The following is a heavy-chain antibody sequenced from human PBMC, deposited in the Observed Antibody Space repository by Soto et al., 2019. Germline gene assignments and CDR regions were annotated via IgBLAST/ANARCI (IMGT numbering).Heavy chain of an antibody. D-gene: IGHD4-17*01. CDR3: ARQDGDGLFYFDY. V-gene: IGHV5-51*01. CDR1: GYSFSIYW. J-gene: IGHJ4*02. Sequence: PGESLKISCKGSGYSFSIYWIAWVRQMPGKGLEWMGVIYPVDSDTRYSPSFQGQVTISVDKSINTAYLQWSSLQASDTAIYYCARQDGDGLFYFDYWGQGTPVTVS. CDR2: IYPVDSDT.